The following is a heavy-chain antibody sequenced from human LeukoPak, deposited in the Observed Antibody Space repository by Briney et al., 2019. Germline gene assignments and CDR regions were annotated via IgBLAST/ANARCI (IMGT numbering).Heavy chain of an antibody. J-gene: IGHJ3*02. Sequence: PGASVKVSCKASGYTFTSYGISWVRQAPGQGLEWMGWISAYNGNTNYAQKLQGRVTMTTDTSTSTAHMELRSLRSDDTAVYYCARIWHYYDSSGAFDIWGQGTMVTVSS. CDR3: ARIWHYYDSSGAFDI. V-gene: IGHV1-18*01. CDR1: GYTFTSYG. D-gene: IGHD3-22*01. CDR2: ISAYNGNT.